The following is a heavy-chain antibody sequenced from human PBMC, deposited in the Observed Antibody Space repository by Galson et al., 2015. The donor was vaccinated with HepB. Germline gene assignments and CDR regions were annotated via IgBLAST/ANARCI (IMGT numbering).Heavy chain of an antibody. CDR2: IYYRGNT. CDR3: ARSIAAAGLPYYYGMDV. D-gene: IGHD6-13*01. Sequence: SETLSLTCTVSGGSISSYYWSWIRQPPGKGLEWIGYIYYRGNTNYNPSLRSQVTISVDTSKNQFSLKLSSVTAADTAVYYCARSIAAAGLPYYYGMDVWGQGTTVTVSS. J-gene: IGHJ6*02. CDR1: GGSISSYY. V-gene: IGHV4-59*01.